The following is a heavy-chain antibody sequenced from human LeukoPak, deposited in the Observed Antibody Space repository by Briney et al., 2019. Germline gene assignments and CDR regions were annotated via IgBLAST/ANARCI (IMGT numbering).Heavy chain of an antibody. CDR2: ISYGGST. D-gene: IGHD3-10*01. CDR1: TGSISSYY. Sequence: PSETLSLTCSVPTGSISSYYWTWIRQPPGKGLEWSGYISYGGSTNSNPSLRSRVTILLDTTKKQFSLKLSSVTPADTAVYFCAGAYYYGSGIGHWGQGTLVTVSS. V-gene: IGHV4-59*01. CDR3: AGAYYYGSGIGH. J-gene: IGHJ5*02.